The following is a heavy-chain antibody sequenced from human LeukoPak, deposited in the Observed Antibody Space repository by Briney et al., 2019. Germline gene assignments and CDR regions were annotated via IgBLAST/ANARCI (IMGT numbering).Heavy chain of an antibody. CDR2: ISACNGNT. J-gene: IGHJ5*02. V-gene: IGHV1-18*01. D-gene: IGHD3-3*01. CDR1: GYTFTSYG. Sequence: ASVKVSCKASGYTFTSYGISWVRQAPGQGLEGMGWISACNGNTNYAQKLQGRVTMTTDTPTSTAYMELRSLRSDDTAVYYGARCYEWLLGSYNWFDPWGQGTLVTVSS. CDR3: ARCYEWLLGSYNWFDP.